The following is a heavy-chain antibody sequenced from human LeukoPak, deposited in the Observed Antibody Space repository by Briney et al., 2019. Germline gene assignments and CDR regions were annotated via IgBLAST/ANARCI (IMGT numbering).Heavy chain of an antibody. V-gene: IGHV4-59*01. CDR1: GGSISSYY. Sequence: SETLSLTCTVSGGSISSYYWSWIRQPPGKGLEWIGYIYYSGSTNYNPSLKSRVTISVETSKNQFSLKLSSVTAADTVVYYCARIPVSWFDPWGQGTLVTVSS. J-gene: IGHJ5*02. CDR3: ARIPVSWFDP. D-gene: IGHD2-8*01. CDR2: IYYSGST.